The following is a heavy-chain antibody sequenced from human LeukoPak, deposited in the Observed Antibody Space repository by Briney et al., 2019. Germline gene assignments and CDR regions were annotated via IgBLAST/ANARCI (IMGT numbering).Heavy chain of an antibody. D-gene: IGHD2-15*01. V-gene: IGHV4-59*08. CDR3: ARGLFVVAATRGGHGMDV. CDR2: IYYSGST. CDR1: DVSISSYY. Sequence: SETLSLTCTVSDVSISSYYWSWIRQPPGKGLEWIGYIYYSGSTNYNPSLKSRVTISVDTSKNQFSLKLSSVTAADTAVYYCARGLFVVAATRGGHGMDVWGQGTTVTVSS. J-gene: IGHJ6*02.